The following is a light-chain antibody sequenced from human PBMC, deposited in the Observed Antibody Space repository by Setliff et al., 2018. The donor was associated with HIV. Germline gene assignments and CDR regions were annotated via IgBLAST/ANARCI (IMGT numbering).Light chain of an antibody. V-gene: IGLV2-11*01. CDR2: DVS. J-gene: IGLJ1*01. CDR3: CSYAGSYTYV. Sequence: QPVLTQPRSMSGSPGQSVTISCTGTSSDVDAYDYVSWYQHHPGKAPKLLIYDVSERPSGVPDRFSGSKSGNTASLTISGLQAEDEADYYCCSYAGSYTYVFGTGTKVTV. CDR1: SSDVDAYDY.